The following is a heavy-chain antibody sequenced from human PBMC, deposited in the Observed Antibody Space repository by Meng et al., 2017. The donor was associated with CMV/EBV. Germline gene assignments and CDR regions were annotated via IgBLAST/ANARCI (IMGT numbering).Heavy chain of an antibody. CDR3: ATGYCSSTSCYEPGY. CDR2: IWYDGSNK. V-gene: IGHV3-33*01. D-gene: IGHD2-2*01. CDR1: GFTFSSYG. Sequence: SCAASGFTFSSYGMHWVRQAPGKGLEWVAVIWYDGSNKYYADSVKGRFTISRDNSKNTLYLQMNSLRAEDTAVYYCATGYCSSTSCYEPGYWGQGTLVTVSS. J-gene: IGHJ4*02.